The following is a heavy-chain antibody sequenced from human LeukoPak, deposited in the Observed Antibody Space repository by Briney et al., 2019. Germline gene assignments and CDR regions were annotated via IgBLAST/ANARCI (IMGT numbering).Heavy chain of an antibody. V-gene: IGHV1-69*13. J-gene: IGHJ4*02. CDR3: ARGWLAETTVVTPYNY. D-gene: IGHD4-23*01. CDR1: GGTFSSYD. Sequence: SVKVSCKASGGTFSSYDISWVGQAPGQGLEWMGGITPIFGTAKYAQKFQGRVTITAVESMSTAYMELSSLRSEDTAVYCCARGWLAETTVVTPYNYWGQGTLVTVSS. CDR2: ITPIFGTA.